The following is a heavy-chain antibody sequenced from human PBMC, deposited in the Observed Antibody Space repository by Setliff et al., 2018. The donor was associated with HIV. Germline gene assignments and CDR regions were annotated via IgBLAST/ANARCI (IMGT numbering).Heavy chain of an antibody. V-gene: IGHV4-61*05. CDR2: VSSIGNT. D-gene: IGHD1-26*01. CDR1: GGSVSNNSYY. CDR3: ARTRAPYFFDF. Sequence: SETLSLTCTVSGGSVSNNSYYLGWVRQPPGKGLEWIGYVSSIGNTNYNPSPKSRVTVSVDTSKNQFSLQLNSVTAADTAVYFCARTRAPYFFDFWGQGAQVTVSS. J-gene: IGHJ4*02.